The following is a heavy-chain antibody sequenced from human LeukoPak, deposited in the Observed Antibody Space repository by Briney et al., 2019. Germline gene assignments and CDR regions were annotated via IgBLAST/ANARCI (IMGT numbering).Heavy chain of an antibody. CDR3: ARAPYSSGADY. Sequence: TFTSYXXXWVRQAXGQGVXCMGWISAYNGNTNYAQKLQGRVTMTTDTSTSTDYMELRSLRSDDTAVYYCARAPYSSGADYWGQGTLLTVSS. D-gene: IGHD6-19*01. J-gene: IGHJ4*02. CDR2: ISAYNGNT. CDR1: TFTSYX. V-gene: IGHV1-18*01.